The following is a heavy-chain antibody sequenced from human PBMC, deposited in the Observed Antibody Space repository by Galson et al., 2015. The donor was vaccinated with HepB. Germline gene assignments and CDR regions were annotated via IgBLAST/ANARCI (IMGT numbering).Heavy chain of an antibody. J-gene: IGHJ4*02. V-gene: IGHV2-70*04. CDR3: ARVNWGTFFDY. D-gene: IGHD7-27*01. CDR1: GFSLSTSGMR. CDR2: IDWDDDK. Sequence: PALVKPTQTLTLTCTFSGFSLSTSGMRVSWIRQPPGKALEWLARIDWDDDKFYSTSLKTRLTISKGTSKNQVVLTMTNMDPVDTATYYCARVNWGTFFDYWGQGTLVTVSS.